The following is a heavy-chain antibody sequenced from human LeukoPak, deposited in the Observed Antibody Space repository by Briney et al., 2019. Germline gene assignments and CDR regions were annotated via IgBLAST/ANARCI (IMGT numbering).Heavy chain of an antibody. CDR3: TRHPPTVTTARWFDP. Sequence: GGSLRLSCAASGFTFSDSGMHWVRQASGKGLEWVGRIRSKANTYATAYAASVRGRFTISRDDSKNTAYLQMNSLKTEDTAVYYCTRHPPTVTTARWFDPWGQGTLVTVSS. V-gene: IGHV3-73*01. CDR1: GFTFSDSG. D-gene: IGHD4-17*01. CDR2: IRSKANTYAT. J-gene: IGHJ5*02.